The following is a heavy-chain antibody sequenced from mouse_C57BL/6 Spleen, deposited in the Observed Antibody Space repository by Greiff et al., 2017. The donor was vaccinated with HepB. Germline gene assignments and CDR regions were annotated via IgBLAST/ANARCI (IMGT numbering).Heavy chain of an antibody. CDR3: ARSGGKNWDGYFDV. Sequence: QVQLQQPGAELVKPGASVKLSCKASGYTFTSYWMQWVKQRPGQGLEWIGEIDPSDSYTNYNQKFKGKATLTVDTSSSTAYMQLSSLTSEDSAVYYCARSGGKNWDGYFDVWGTGTTVTVSS. CDR1: GYTFTSYW. CDR2: IDPSDSYT. V-gene: IGHV1-50*01. J-gene: IGHJ1*03. D-gene: IGHD4-1*01.